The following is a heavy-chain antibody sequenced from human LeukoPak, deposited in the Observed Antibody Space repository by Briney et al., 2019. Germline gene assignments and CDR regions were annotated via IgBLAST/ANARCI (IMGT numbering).Heavy chain of an antibody. J-gene: IGHJ5*02. D-gene: IGHD5-18*01. V-gene: IGHV4-31*03. CDR2: IYYSGST. CDR1: GGSISSGGYY. CDR3: VRDDVDTAMAKGFDP. Sequence: SETLSLTCTVSGGSISSGGYYWSWIRQHPGKGLEWIGYIYYSGSTYYNPSLKSRVTISVDTSKNQFSLKLSSVTAADTAVYYCVRDDVDTAMAKGFDPWGQGTLVTVSS.